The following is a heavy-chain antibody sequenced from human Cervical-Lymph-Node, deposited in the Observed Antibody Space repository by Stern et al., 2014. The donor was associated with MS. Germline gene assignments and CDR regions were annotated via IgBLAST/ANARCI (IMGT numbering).Heavy chain of an antibody. CDR3: ARSGYCTNGVCYNWNY. D-gene: IGHD2-8*01. V-gene: IGHV1-3*01. J-gene: IGHJ4*02. Sequence: EPLVESGAEVKKPGASGKVSCKASGYTFTSYAMHWVRQAPGQRLEWMGWITAGNGNTKYSQKFQGRVTITRDTSASTAYMELSSLRSEDTAVYYCARSGYCTNGVCYNWNYWGQGTLVTVSS. CDR1: GYTFTSYA. CDR2: ITAGNGNT.